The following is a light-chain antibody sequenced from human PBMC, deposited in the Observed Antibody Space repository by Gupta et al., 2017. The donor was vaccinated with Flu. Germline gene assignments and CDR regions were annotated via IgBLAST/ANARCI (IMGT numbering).Light chain of an antibody. CDR3: QRYDSRRT. J-gene: IGKJ1*01. CDR1: QSIDIW. CDR2: KAS. Sequence: DIQMTQSPSTLSASVGDRVTITCRASQSIDIWLAWYQQKPGKVPKLLIYKASTLEIGVPSRFSGSGSGTEFTLTINSLQPDDSATYYCQRYDSRRTFGQGTRVEVK. V-gene: IGKV1-5*03.